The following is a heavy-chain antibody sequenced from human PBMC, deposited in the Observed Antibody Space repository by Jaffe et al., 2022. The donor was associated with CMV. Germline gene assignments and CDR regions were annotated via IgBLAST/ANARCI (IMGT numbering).Heavy chain of an antibody. CDR2: ISGSGDST. J-gene: IGHJ5*02. Sequence: EVQLLEAGGGLVQPGGSLRLSCAASGFTFSSYAMSWVRQAPGKGLEWVSGISGSGDSTYYADSVKGRFSISRDNSKNTLYLQMNSLRAEDTAVYHCANLNPDTTMATKPWGQGTLVTVSS. D-gene: IGHD5-18*01. V-gene: IGHV3-23*01. CDR1: GFTFSSYA. CDR3: ANLNPDTTMATKP.